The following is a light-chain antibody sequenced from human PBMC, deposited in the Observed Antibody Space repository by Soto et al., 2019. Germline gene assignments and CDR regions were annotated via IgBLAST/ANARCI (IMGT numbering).Light chain of an antibody. CDR3: CSYVTTPEI. CDR1: SSDIGGYDY. Sequence: QSVLTQPASVSGSPGQSITISCTGTSSDIGGYDYVSWYQQRPGKAPKLMIYEVRYRPSGVSNRFSGSKSGNTASLTISGLQAEDEAVYYCCSYVTTPEIFGTGTKVTVL. CDR2: EVR. V-gene: IGLV2-14*01. J-gene: IGLJ1*01.